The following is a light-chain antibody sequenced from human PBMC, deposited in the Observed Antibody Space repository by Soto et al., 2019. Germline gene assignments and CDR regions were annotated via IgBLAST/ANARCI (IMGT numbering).Light chain of an antibody. CDR2: EVS. J-gene: IGLJ3*02. V-gene: IGLV2-14*01. CDR1: SSDVGGYNY. CDR3: SSYTSSSTRV. Sequence: QSVLTQPASVSGSLGQSITISCTGTSSDVGGYNYVSWYQQHPGKAPKLMIYEVSNRPSGVSNRFSDSKSGNTASLTISGLQAEDEADYYCSSYTSSSTRVFGGGTKHTVL.